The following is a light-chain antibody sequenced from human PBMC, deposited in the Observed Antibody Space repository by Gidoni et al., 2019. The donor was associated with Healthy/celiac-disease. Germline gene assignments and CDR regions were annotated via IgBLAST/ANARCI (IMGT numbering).Light chain of an antibody. Sequence: EIGLTQYPGTLSLSPGERATLSCRASQSVSNSYLAWYRQKPGQAPRLLIYDASSRATGIPDRFSGSGSGTDFTLTISRLEPEDFAVYYCHQYGSSPRTFGGGTKVEIK. CDR3: HQYGSSPRT. J-gene: IGKJ4*01. V-gene: IGKV3-20*01. CDR1: QSVSNSY. CDR2: DAS.